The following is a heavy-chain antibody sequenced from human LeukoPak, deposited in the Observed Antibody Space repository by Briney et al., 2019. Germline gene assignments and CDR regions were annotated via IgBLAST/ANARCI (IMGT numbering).Heavy chain of an antibody. D-gene: IGHD1-26*01. CDR1: GFTFSSYS. V-gene: IGHV3-48*01. CDR2: ISSSSTI. CDR3: AGSSGSEYYYYGMDV. Sequence: GGSLRLSCAASGFTFSSYSMNWVRQAPGKGLEWVSYISSSSTIYYADSVKGRFTISRDNAKNSLYLQMNSLRAEDTAVYYCAGSSGSEYYYYGMDVWGQGTTVTVSS. J-gene: IGHJ6*02.